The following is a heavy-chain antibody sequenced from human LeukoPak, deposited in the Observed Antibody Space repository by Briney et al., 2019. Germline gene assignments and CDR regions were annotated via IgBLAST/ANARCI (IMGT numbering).Heavy chain of an antibody. V-gene: IGHV1-18*01. Sequence: GASVKVSCKASGYTFSNYGISWVRQAPGQGLEWMGWISTYNGYTNYAQKLQGRVIMTTDTSTSTAYMELRSLRSEDTAVYYCARDSSGWYRRVYYYYYYMDVWGKGTTVTVSS. CDR1: GYTFSNYG. CDR2: ISTYNGYT. D-gene: IGHD6-19*01. CDR3: ARDSSGWYRRVYYYYYYMDV. J-gene: IGHJ6*03.